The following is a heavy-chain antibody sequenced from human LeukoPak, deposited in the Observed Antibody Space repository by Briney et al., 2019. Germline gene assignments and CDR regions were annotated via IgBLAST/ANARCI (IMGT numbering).Heavy chain of an antibody. Sequence: GASVKVSCKVSGYTLTELSMHWVRQAPGKGLEWMGGFDPEDGETIYAQKFQGRVTMTEDTSTDTAYMELSSLRSEDTAVYYCATRPKGNYGLSAFDIWGQGTMVAVSS. CDR3: ATRPKGNYGLSAFDI. CDR2: FDPEDGET. V-gene: IGHV1-24*01. CDR1: GYTLTELS. D-gene: IGHD1-7*01. J-gene: IGHJ3*02.